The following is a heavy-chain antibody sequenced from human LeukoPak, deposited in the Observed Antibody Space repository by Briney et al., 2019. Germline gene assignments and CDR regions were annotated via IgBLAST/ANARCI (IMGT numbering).Heavy chain of an antibody. CDR3: ARGGSSWYAVWFDP. V-gene: IGHV4-4*07. CDR1: GGSISSYY. Sequence: SETLSLTCTVSGGSISSYYWSWIRQPAGKGLEWIGRIYTSGSTNYNPSLKSRVTMSVDTSKNQFSLKLSSVTAADTAVYYCARGGSSWYAVWFDPWGQGTLVTVSS. J-gene: IGHJ5*02. CDR2: IYTSGST. D-gene: IGHD6-13*01.